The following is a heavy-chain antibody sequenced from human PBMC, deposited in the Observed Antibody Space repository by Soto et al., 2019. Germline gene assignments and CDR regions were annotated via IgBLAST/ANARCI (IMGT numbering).Heavy chain of an antibody. CDR3: ATVVGLHRCFPPPYPWEV. CDR1: GYTLTELS. CDR2: FDPEDGET. V-gene: IGHV1-24*01. J-gene: IGHJ6*03. D-gene: IGHD5-12*01. Sequence: ASVKVSCKVSGYTLTELSMHWVRQAPGKGLEWMGGFDPEDGETIYAQKFQGRVTMTEDTSTDTAYMELSSLRSEDTAVYYCATVVGLHRCFPPPYPWEVWGKGTRATVPS.